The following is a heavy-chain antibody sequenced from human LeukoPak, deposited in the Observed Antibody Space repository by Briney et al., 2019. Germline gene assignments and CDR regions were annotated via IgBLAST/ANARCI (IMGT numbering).Heavy chain of an antibody. CDR3: AKDGETGTSPYFDY. J-gene: IGHJ4*02. CDR2: ISGSGGST. CDR1: GFTFSSYA. D-gene: IGHD1-1*01. V-gene: IGHV3-23*01. Sequence: GGSLRLSCAASGFTFSSYAMSWVRQAPGKGLGWVSAISGSGGSTYYADSVKGRFTISRDNSKNTLYLQVNSLRAEDTAVYYCAKDGETGTSPYFDYWGQGTLVTVSS.